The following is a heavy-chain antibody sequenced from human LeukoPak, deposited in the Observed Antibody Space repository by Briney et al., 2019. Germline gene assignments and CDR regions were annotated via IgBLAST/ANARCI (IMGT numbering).Heavy chain of an antibody. D-gene: IGHD1-26*01. J-gene: IGHJ4*02. CDR3: ARDGRDQWELLDY. Sequence: GGSLRLSCAASGFTFDDYAIHWVRQAPGKGLEWVSGISWNSGSIGYADSVKGRFTISRDNAKNSLYLQMNSLRAEDTAVYYCARDGRDQWELLDYWGQGTLVTVSS. CDR2: ISWNSGSI. V-gene: IGHV3-9*01. CDR1: GFTFDDYA.